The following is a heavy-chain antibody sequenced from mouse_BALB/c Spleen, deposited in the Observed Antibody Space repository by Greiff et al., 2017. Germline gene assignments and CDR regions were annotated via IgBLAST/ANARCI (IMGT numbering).Heavy chain of an antibody. CDR1: GFAFSSYD. V-gene: IGHV5-12-1*01. CDR2: ISSGGGST. D-gene: IGHD3-1*01. CDR3: ARHPGHWYFDV. Sequence: VESGGGLVKPGGSLKLSCAASGFAFSSYDMSWVRQTPEKRLEWVAYISSGGGSTYYPDTVKGRFTISRDNAKNTLYLQMSSLKSEDTAMYYCARHPGHWYFDVWGAGTTVTVSS. J-gene: IGHJ1*01.